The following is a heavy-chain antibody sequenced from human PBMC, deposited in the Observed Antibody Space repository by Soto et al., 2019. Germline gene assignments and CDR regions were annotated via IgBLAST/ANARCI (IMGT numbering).Heavy chain of an antibody. J-gene: IGHJ6*02. CDR3: ARGHSSSPPYYYYGMDV. Sequence: ASVKVSCQASGGAFSSYAISWVRQAPGQGLEWMGGIIPIFGTANYAQKFQGSVTITADESTSTAYMELSSLRSEDTAVYYCARGHSSSPPYYYYGMDVWGQGTTVTVSS. V-gene: IGHV1-69*13. CDR1: GGAFSSYA. D-gene: IGHD6-6*01. CDR2: IIPIFGTA.